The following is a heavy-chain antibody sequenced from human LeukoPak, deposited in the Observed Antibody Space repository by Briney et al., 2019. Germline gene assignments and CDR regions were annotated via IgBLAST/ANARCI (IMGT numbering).Heavy chain of an antibody. Sequence: GGSLRLSCAATGFSIRGHNMHWVRQAPGKGLEWVSFIQHDGGAKWYVDSVKGRFTISRDDSKNTLDLQMNSLRLEDTAVYYCAKDTGSGRYAFDIWGQGTRVTVSS. CDR2: IQHDGGAK. J-gene: IGHJ3*02. V-gene: IGHV3-30*02. D-gene: IGHD3-10*01. CDR3: AKDTGSGRYAFDI. CDR1: GFSIRGHN.